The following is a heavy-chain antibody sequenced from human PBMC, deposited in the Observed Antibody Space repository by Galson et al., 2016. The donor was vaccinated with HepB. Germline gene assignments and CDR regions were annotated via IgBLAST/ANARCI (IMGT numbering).Heavy chain of an antibody. CDR2: ISGSINAT. D-gene: IGHD3-10*01. V-gene: IGHV3-23*01. CDR1: GFTFTNYA. Sequence: RLSCAASGFTFTNYAMTWVRQAPGKGLQWVSGISGSINATYYADSVKGRFIISRDDSKNTLYLQMHSLRAEDTALYYCAKLPSRYYGSGAGYGMDIWDQGTKVLVSS. J-gene: IGHJ6*02. CDR3: AKLPSRYYGSGAGYGMDI.